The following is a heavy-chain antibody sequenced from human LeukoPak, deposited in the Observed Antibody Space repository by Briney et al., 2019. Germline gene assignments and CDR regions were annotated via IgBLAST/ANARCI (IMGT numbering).Heavy chain of an antibody. CDR3: ARINFNPDY. CDR1: GGSISSYY. Sequence: SETLSLTCTVSGGSISSYYWSWMRQPAGKGLEWIGSVHHSGATYYNPSLNSRLTISADTSKNQFSLKMDSVTAADTAVYYCARINFNPDYWGQGTLVSVSS. V-gene: IGHV4-4*07. J-gene: IGHJ4*02. CDR2: VHHSGAT. D-gene: IGHD1-14*01.